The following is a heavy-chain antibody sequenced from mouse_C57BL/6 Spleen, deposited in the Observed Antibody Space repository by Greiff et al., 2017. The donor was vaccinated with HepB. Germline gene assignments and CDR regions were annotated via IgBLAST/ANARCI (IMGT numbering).Heavy chain of an antibody. J-gene: IGHJ3*01. D-gene: IGHD3-2*02. V-gene: IGHV1-54*01. CDR1: GYAFTNYL. CDR2: INPGSGGT. CDR3: ARRDSSGLAY. Sequence: QVQLQQSGAELVRPGTSVKVSCKASGYAFTNYLIEWVKQRPGQGLEWIGVINPGSGGTNYNEKFKGKETLTADKSSSTAYMQLSSLTSEDSSVYFCARRDSSGLAYWGQGTLVTVSA.